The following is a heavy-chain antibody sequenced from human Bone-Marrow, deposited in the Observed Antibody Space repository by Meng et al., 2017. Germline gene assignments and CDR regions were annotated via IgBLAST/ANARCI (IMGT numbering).Heavy chain of an antibody. V-gene: IGHV3-53*02. D-gene: IGHD1-26*01. CDR2: LYSGGDT. J-gene: IGHJ5*02. CDR3: ATGETRYWFDP. CDR1: GFTVSGKT. Sequence: QQVGTVGGMIHHGGALIPDGAAAGFTVSGKTMGWGRQPPGKGLEWVSLLYSGGDTHYTDSVKGRCTISRDNSKNTLYLQMNNLRAEDTAVYYCATGETRYWFDPWGQGTLVTVSS.